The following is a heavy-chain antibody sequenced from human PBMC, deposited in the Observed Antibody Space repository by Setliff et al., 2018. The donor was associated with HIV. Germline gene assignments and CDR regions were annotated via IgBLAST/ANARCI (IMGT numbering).Heavy chain of an antibody. J-gene: IGHJ5*02. D-gene: IGHD3-16*01. V-gene: IGHV4-34*01. CDR2: ISQTRST. CDR3: ARGRLRTVTSLIKKRASYTWLGP. Sequence: SETLSLTCAVYGGSFSGDYWVWIRQSPGKGLEWIGDISQTRSTNYDPSLKSRVTISLDTSKNQLSLKLTSVSAADTAVYYCARGRLRTVTSLIKKRASYTWLGPWGQGTQVTVSS. CDR1: GGSFSGDY.